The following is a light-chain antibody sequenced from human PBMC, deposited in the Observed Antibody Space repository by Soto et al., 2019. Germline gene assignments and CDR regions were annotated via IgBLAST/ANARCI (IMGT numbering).Light chain of an antibody. J-gene: IGLJ3*02. CDR3: CSYAGSYTWV. CDR1: SSDVGGYNY. Sequence: QSALTQPRSVSGSPGQSVTISCTGNSSDVGGYNYVSWYQQHPGKAPKLVIYDVSERPSGVPDRFSGSKSGNTASLTISGLQAEDEADYYCCSYAGSYTWVFGGGTKLTVL. CDR2: DVS. V-gene: IGLV2-11*01.